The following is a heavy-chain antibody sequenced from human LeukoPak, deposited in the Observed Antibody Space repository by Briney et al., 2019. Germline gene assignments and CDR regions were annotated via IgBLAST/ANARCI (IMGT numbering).Heavy chain of an antibody. Sequence: GGSLRLYCAASGFTFSSYGMHWVRQAPGKGLEWVAFIRYDGSNKYYADSVKGRFTISRDNSKNTLYLQVNSLRAEDTAVYYCAKDLDGSYLDYWGQGTLVTVSS. J-gene: IGHJ4*02. D-gene: IGHD1-26*01. CDR3: AKDLDGSYLDY. CDR2: IRYDGSNK. V-gene: IGHV3-30*02. CDR1: GFTFSSYG.